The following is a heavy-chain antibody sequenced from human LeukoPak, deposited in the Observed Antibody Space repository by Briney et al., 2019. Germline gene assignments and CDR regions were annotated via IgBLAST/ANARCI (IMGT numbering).Heavy chain of an antibody. CDR2: IAYDGGKA. CDR1: GFTFSSYA. Sequence: GGSLRLSCAASGFTFSSYAMHWVRQAPGEGLAWVAVIAYDGGKAYYTDSVKGRFTIFRDNSKNTLYLQMNRLRPEDTAIYYCARDDSDVGMVATISREGDYFDSWGQGTLVTVSS. D-gene: IGHD5-12*01. J-gene: IGHJ4*02. CDR3: ARDDSDVGMVATISREGDYFDS. V-gene: IGHV3-30*04.